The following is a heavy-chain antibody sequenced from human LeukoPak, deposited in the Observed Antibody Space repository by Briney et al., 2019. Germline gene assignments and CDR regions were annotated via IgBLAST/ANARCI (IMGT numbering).Heavy chain of an antibody. CDR1: GYTFSGFY. Sequence: ASVKVPCKASGYTFSGFYMHWVRQAPGQGLEWMGWINPTTGGTNYAQKFQGRVTMTRDTSISTAYMEMSSLISDDTAVYYCATVAVRSTSWYVNYWGQGTLVTVSS. J-gene: IGHJ4*02. CDR2: INPTTGGT. D-gene: IGHD6-13*01. V-gene: IGHV1-2*02. CDR3: ATVAVRSTSWYVNY.